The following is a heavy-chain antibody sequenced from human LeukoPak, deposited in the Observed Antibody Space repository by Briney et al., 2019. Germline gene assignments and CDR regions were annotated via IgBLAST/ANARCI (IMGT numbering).Heavy chain of an antibody. CDR2: ISSSSSYI. Sequence: GGSLRLSCAASGFTFSSYSMNWVRQAPGKGLEWVSSISSSSSYIYYADSVKGRFTISRDNAKNSLYLQMNSLRAEDTAVYYCARDVYPGDYASFYDYWGQGTLVTVSS. CDR3: ARDVYPGDYASFYDY. J-gene: IGHJ4*02. D-gene: IGHD4-17*01. V-gene: IGHV3-21*01. CDR1: GFTFSSYS.